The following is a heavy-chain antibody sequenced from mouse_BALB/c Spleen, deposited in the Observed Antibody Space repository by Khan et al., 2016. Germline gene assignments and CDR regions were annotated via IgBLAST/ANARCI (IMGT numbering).Heavy chain of an antibody. Sequence: QVQLKQSGAELVRPGTSVKVSCKASGYAFTNYLIEWVKQRPGQGLEWIGVINPGSGGTNYNEKFKGKATLTADKSSSTAYMQLSSLTSDDSADNFCAGSTAWFAYWGQGTPVTVSA. CDR2: INPGSGGT. V-gene: IGHV1-54*01. J-gene: IGHJ3*01. CDR1: GYAFTNYL. CDR3: AGSTAWFAY. D-gene: IGHD1-1*01.